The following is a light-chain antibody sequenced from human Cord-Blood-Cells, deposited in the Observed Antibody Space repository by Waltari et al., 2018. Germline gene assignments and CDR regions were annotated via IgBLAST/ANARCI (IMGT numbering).Light chain of an antibody. V-gene: IGKV3-20*01. CDR1: QSVSSSY. CDR2: GAS. Sequence: EIVLTQSPGTLSLSPGERATLPCRASQSVSSSYLAWYQQKPGQAPRLPIYGASSRATGIPDRFSGSGSGTDFTLTISRLEPEDFAVYYCQQYGSSPKTFGQGTKLEIK. CDR3: QQYGSSPKT. J-gene: IGKJ2*01.